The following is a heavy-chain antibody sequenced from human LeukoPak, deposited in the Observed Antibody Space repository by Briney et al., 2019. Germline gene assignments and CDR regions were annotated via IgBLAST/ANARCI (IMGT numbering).Heavy chain of an antibody. V-gene: IGHV4-39*07. D-gene: IGHD3-22*01. CDR1: GGAISSSHYY. J-gene: IGHJ4*02. CDR2: IYYSGST. Sequence: PSETLSLTCTVSGGAISSSHYYWGWIRQPLGKGLEWIGSIYYSGSTSYNSSLKSRVTISVDTSKNQFSLKLSSVTAADTAVHYCAILPARDTYYYDSSGYYRPGVHWGQGTLVTVSS. CDR3: AILPARDTYYYDSSGYYRPGVH.